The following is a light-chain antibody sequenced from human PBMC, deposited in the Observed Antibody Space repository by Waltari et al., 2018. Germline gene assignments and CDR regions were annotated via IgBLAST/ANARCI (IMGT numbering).Light chain of an antibody. CDR3: QQSYSTLFT. V-gene: IGKV1-39*01. J-gene: IGKJ3*01. CDR1: QSISSY. CDR2: AAS. Sequence: TCRESQSISSYLNWYQQKPGKAPKLLIYAASSLQSGVPSRFSGSGSGTDFTLTISSLQPEDFATYYCQQSYSTLFTFGPGTKVDIK.